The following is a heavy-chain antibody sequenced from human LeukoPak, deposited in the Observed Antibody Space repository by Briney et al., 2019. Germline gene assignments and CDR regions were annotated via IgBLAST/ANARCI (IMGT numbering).Heavy chain of an antibody. CDR3: AKDPRVLWFGEPYDAFDI. D-gene: IGHD3-10*01. J-gene: IGHJ3*02. V-gene: IGHV3-23*01. CDR1: GFTFSSYA. Sequence: GGSLRLSCAASGFTFSSYAMSWVRQAPGKGLEWVSAISGSGGSTYYADSVKGRFTISRDNSKNTLYLQMNSLRAEDTAVYYCAKDPRVLWFGEPYDAFDIWGQGTMVTVSS. CDR2: ISGSGGST.